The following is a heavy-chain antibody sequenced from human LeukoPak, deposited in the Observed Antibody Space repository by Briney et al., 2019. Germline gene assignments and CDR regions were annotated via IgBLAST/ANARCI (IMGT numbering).Heavy chain of an antibody. CDR1: GFTFSSYA. Sequence: GGSLRLSCAASGFTFSSYAMHWVRQAPGKGLEWVAVITYDGTNKYYADSVKGRFTISRDNSKNTLYLQMNSLRAEDTAVYFWAAPLWFGESSFDYWGQGTLVTVSS. J-gene: IGHJ4*02. D-gene: IGHD3-10*01. CDR2: ITYDGTNK. V-gene: IGHV3-30-3*01. CDR3: AAPLWFGESSFDY.